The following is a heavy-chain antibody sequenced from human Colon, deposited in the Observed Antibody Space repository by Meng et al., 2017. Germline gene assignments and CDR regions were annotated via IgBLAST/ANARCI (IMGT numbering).Heavy chain of an antibody. V-gene: IGHV4-59*01. J-gene: IGHJ4*02. CDR1: GGHINNFY. D-gene: IGHD1-14*01. Sequence: SETLSLTFNVSGGHINNFYWSWLRQPPGKGLEWIGYIYYSVPTDYNPSLKSRRFMSVEMSKNQFSLKLSSVTTADTAMYYCSRGPRRYNNGWEYVGIDNWDQGTLVTVSS. CDR3: SRGPRRYNNGWEYVGIDN. CDR2: IYYSVPT.